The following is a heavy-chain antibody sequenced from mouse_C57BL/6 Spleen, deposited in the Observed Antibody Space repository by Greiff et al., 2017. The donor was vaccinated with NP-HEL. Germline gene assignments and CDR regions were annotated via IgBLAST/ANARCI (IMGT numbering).Heavy chain of an antibody. V-gene: IGHV1-82*01. D-gene: IGHD2-5*01. CDR2: IYPGDGDT. Sequence: VQLQQSGPELVKPGASVKISCKASGYAFSSSWMNWVKQRPGKGLEWIGRIYPGDGDTNYNGKFKGKATLPADKSSSTAYMQLSSLTSEESAVYFCAREGTYYSNYEDYYAMDYWGQGTSVTVSS. CDR3: AREGTYYSNYEDYYAMDY. J-gene: IGHJ4*01. CDR1: GYAFSSSW.